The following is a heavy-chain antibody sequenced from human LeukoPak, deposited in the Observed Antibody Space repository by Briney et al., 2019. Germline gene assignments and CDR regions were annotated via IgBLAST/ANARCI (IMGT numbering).Heavy chain of an antibody. J-gene: IGHJ5*02. CDR1: GFTFDDYG. CDR2: INWNGGST. Sequence: GGSLRLSCAASGFTFDDYGMSWVRQAPGKGLEWVSGINWNGGSTGYADSVKGRFTISRDNAKNSLYLQMNSLRAEDTALYYCARGSGYSSSRGNWFDPWGQGTLVTVSS. D-gene: IGHD5-18*01. CDR3: ARGSGYSSSRGNWFDP. V-gene: IGHV3-20*04.